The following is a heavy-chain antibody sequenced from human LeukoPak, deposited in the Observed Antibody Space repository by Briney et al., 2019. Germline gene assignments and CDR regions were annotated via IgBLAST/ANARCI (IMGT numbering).Heavy chain of an antibody. V-gene: IGHV3-21*06. D-gene: IGHD2/OR15-2a*01. CDR2: ITSGSDYT. CDR1: GFTFRSYT. Sequence: TGGSLRISCAASGFTFRSYTMNWVRQAPGKGLQWVSSITSGSDYTYYADSVRGRFTISRGNAKNSLYLQMNSLSPEDTAMYYCVRDSSFSNNWGQGTLVTVSS. J-gene: IGHJ4*02. CDR3: VRDSSFSNN.